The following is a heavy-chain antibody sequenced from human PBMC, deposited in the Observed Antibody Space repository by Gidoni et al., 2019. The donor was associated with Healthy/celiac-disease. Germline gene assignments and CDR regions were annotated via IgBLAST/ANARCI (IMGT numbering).Heavy chain of an antibody. V-gene: IGHV1-69*01. Sequence: QVQLVQSGAEVMKPGSSVKVSCKASGGSSSSYAISWVRQAPGQGLEWMGGIIPIFGTANDAQKFQGRVTITADESTSTAYMELSSLRSEDTAVYYCASGGVGATLLTFDYWGQGTLVTVSS. J-gene: IGHJ4*02. CDR1: GGSSSSYA. CDR3: ASGGVGATLLTFDY. CDR2: IIPIFGTA. D-gene: IGHD1-26*01.